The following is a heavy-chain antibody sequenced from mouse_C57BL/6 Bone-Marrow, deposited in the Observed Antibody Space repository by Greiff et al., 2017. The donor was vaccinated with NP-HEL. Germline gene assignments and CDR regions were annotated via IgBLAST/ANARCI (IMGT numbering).Heavy chain of an antibody. V-gene: IGHV5-4*03. CDR1: GFTFSSYA. Sequence: EVKLVESGGGLVKPGGSLKLSCAASGFTFSSYAMSWVRQTPEKRLEWVATISDGGSYTYYPDNVKGRFTISRDNAKNNLYLQMSHLKSEDTAMYYCARAILLRDAMDYWGQGTSVTVSS. CDR3: ARAILLRDAMDY. J-gene: IGHJ4*01. CDR2: ISDGGSYT. D-gene: IGHD1-3*01.